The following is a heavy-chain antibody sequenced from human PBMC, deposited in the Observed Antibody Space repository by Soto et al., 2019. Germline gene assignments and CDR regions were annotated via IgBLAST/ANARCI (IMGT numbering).Heavy chain of an antibody. CDR1: GYTFTSYG. D-gene: IGHD5-12*01. J-gene: IGHJ6*02. CDR2: ISAYNGKT. V-gene: IGHV1-18*01. CDR3: ARGGDVSYYHGMDV. Sequence: QVQLVQSGGEVKKPGASVKLSCTASGYTFTSYGISWVRQAPGQGLEWMGWISAYNGKTNYAQNVQGRVTMTTDTATRPAYMDLRSRRSDGTAVYYWARGGDVSYYHGMDVWGQGTTVTVSS.